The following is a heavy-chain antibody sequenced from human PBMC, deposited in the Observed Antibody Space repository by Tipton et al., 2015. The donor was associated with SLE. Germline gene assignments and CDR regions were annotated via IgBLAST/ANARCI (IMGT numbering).Heavy chain of an antibody. CDR2: IIPIFGTA. J-gene: IGHJ6*03. CDR3: AKSLGVFAYYYMDV. CDR1: GGTFSNYG. D-gene: IGHD3-10*01. Sequence: QLVQSGAEVRKPGSSVKVSCKASGGTFSNYGISWVRQAPGQGLEWMGGIIPIFGTANSAQKFQGRVTITTDESTSTAYMELSSLRSEDTAVYYCAKSLGVFAYYYMDVWGKGTTVTVS. V-gene: IGHV1-69*05.